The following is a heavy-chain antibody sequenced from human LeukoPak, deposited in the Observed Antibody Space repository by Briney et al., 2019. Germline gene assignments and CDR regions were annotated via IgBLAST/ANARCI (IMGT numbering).Heavy chain of an antibody. CDR1: GGSISSSSYY. CDR3: ARDSGGNSDYYYYYYMDV. D-gene: IGHD4-23*01. CDR2: IYYSGST. J-gene: IGHJ6*03. V-gene: IGHV4-39*07. Sequence: SETLSLTCTVSGGSISSSSYYWGWIRQPPGKGLEWIGRIYYSGSTYYNPSLKSRVTISVDTSKNQFSLKLSSVTAADTAVYYCARDSGGNSDYYYYYYMDVWGKGTTVTVSS.